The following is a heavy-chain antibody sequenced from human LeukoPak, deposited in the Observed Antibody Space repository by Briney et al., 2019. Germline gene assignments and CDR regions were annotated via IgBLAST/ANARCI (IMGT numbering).Heavy chain of an antibody. Sequence: PSQTLSLTCTVSGGSISSGDYYWSWIRQPPGKGLEWIGYIYYSGSTYYNPSLKSRVTISVDTSKNQFSLKLSSVTAADTAVYYCAREGCSSTSCYYYYMDVWGKGTTVTVSS. CDR1: GGSISSGDYY. D-gene: IGHD2-2*01. J-gene: IGHJ6*03. V-gene: IGHV4-30-4*08. CDR2: IYYSGST. CDR3: AREGCSSTSCYYYYMDV.